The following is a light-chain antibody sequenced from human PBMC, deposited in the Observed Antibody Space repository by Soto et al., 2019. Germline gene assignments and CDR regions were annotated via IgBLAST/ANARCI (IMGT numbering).Light chain of an antibody. V-gene: IGKV3-15*01. CDR2: GAS. J-gene: IGKJ1*01. Sequence: EIVMRQSPATLSVSPGERATLSCRASQSLGTNLAWFQQKPGQAPRLLIHGASTRATGTPARFSGSGSGTEFTLTISSLQSEDFAVYYCQQYNMWPRTFGQGTKVAIK. CDR3: QQYNMWPRT. CDR1: QSLGTN.